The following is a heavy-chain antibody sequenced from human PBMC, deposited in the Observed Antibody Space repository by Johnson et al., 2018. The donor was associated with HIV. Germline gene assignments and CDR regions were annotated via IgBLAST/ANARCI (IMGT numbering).Heavy chain of an antibody. CDR2: IYSGGST. D-gene: IGHD5-24*01. CDR1: GFTFSNVW. V-gene: IGHV3-66*01. Sequence: MQLVESGGGLVKPGGSLRLSCAASGFTFSNVWMSWVRQAPGKGLEWVSVIYSGGSTYYADSVKGRFTISRDNSKNTLYLQMNSLRAEDTAVYYCARALLSASTIGAFDIWGQGTMVTVSS. CDR3: ARALLSASTIGAFDI. J-gene: IGHJ3*02.